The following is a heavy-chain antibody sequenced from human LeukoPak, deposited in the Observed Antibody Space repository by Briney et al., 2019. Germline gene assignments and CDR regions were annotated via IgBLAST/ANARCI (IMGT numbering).Heavy chain of an antibody. V-gene: IGHV1-2*02. Sequence: ASVKLSCKASGYTFTGYYMHWVRPAPGQRLEWMGWINPNSGGTNYGQKFQGRVTMTRDTSISTAYMELSRLRSDDTAVYYCALLEDVVVVAATTSHWFDPWGQGTLVTVSS. CDR3: ALLEDVVVVAATTSHWFDP. J-gene: IGHJ5*02. D-gene: IGHD2-15*01. CDR1: GYTFTGYY. CDR2: INPNSGGT.